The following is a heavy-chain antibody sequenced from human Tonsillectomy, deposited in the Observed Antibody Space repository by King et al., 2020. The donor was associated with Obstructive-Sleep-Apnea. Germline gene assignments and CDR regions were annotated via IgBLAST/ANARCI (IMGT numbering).Heavy chain of an antibody. D-gene: IGHD4-17*01. V-gene: IGHV4-31*03. CDR1: GGSISSGGYY. CDR3: ARETVTMGYDY. J-gene: IGHJ4*02. Sequence: VQLQESGPGLVKPSQTLPLSCTVSGGSISSGGYYWSWIRQPPGKGLEWIGYIYHTGSTYYNPSLKSRVTISVDTSKNQFSLKLSSVTAADTAVYYCARETVTMGYDYWGQGTLVTVSS. CDR2: IYHTGST.